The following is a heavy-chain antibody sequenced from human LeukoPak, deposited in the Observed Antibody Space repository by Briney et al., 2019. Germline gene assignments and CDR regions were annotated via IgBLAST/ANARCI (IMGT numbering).Heavy chain of an antibody. CDR1: GGSISSYY. CDR2: IYYSGST. Sequence: SETLSLTCTVSGGSISSYYWSWIRQPPGKGLEGIGYIYYSGSTNYNPSLKSRVTISVDTSKNQFSLKLSSVTAADTAVYYCARMVRLGTTVSFDIWGQGTMVTVSS. V-gene: IGHV4-59*01. D-gene: IGHD4-17*01. CDR3: ARMVRLGTTVSFDI. J-gene: IGHJ3*02.